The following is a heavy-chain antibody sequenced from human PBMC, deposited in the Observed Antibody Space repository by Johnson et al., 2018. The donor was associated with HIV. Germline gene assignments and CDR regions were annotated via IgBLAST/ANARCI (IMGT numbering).Heavy chain of an antibody. CDR3: AREVYDSSGYYYDAFDI. D-gene: IGHD3-22*01. J-gene: IGHJ3*02. CDR1: GFTFSSYA. CDR2: ISYDGSNK. V-gene: IGHV3-30-3*01. Sequence: QVQLVESGGGVVQPARSLRLSCAASGFTFSSYAMHWVRQAPGKGLEWVAVISYDGSNKDYADSVTGRFTISRDNSKNTLYLQMNSLRAEDTAVYYCAREVYDSSGYYYDAFDIWGQGTMVTVSS.